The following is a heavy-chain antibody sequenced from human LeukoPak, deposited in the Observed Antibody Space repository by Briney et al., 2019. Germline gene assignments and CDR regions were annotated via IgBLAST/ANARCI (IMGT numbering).Heavy chain of an antibody. V-gene: IGHV3-21*01. D-gene: IGHD2-15*01. Sequence: GRSLRLSCAASGFTFSTYSMNWVRQAPGKGLEWVSSIISSSSYIYYADSVKGRFTISRDNAKNSLYLQMNSLRAEDTAVYYCARDPQYCSGGSCYSFDYWGQGTLVTVSS. CDR2: IISSSSYI. CDR1: GFTFSTYS. J-gene: IGHJ4*02. CDR3: ARDPQYCSGGSCYSFDY.